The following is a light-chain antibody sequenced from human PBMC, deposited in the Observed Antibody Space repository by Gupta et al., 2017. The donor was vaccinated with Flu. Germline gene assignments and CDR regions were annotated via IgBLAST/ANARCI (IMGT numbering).Light chain of an antibody. CDR1: QSISSY. CDR3: QQGDSTPCT. CDR2: AAS. V-gene: IGKV1-39*01. Sequence: DIQMTQSPSSLSASVGDRVTITCRASQSISSYLNWYQQKPGKAPKLLIYAASSLQSGVPSTFSGSGSGTDFSLTISRLQPEDFATYYCQQGDSTPCTFGQGTKLEIK. J-gene: IGKJ2*02.